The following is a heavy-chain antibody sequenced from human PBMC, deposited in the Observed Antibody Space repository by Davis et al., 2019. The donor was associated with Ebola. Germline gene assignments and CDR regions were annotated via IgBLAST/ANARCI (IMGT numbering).Heavy chain of an antibody. CDR2: ISTYGTTI. D-gene: IGHD1-1*01. CDR3: ARGERRYYDYNGMDV. Sequence: PGGSLRLSCAASGFTFSDYYMSWIRQAPGKGLEWLSYISTYGTTIYYGDSVKGRFTISRDNAKNSLYLQIHSLRPEDTAVYYCARGERRYYDYNGMDVWGQGTTVTVSS. J-gene: IGHJ6*02. V-gene: IGHV3-11*01. CDR1: GFTFSDYY.